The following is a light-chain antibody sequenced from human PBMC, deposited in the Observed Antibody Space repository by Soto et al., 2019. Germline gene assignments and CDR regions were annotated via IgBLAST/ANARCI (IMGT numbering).Light chain of an antibody. Sequence: QPVLTQSPSASASLGASVKLTCTLSSGHSSYAIAWHQQQPEKGPRYLMKGNTDGSHSRGDGIPDRFSGSSSGAERYLTISSRQSEDEADYYCQTWGTGIRVFGGGTQLTVL. V-gene: IGLV4-69*01. CDR2: GNTDGSH. J-gene: IGLJ2*01. CDR3: QTWGTGIRV. CDR1: SGHSSYA.